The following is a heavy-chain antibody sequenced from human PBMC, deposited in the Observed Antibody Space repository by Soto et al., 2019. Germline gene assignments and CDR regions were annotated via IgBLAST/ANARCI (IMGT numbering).Heavy chain of an antibody. CDR3: ARVGLKYLRWFDP. CDR2: INVDNGDT. V-gene: IGHV1-3*01. J-gene: IGHJ5*02. Sequence: ASVKVSCKASGYSFRSYGIQWVRQAPGQSLEWMGWINVDNGDTKYSQNFQDRVTIIRDTSANTVYMELSSLRTEDTAVYYCARVGLKYLRWFDPWGQDPWSPSPQ. D-gene: IGHD6-6*01. CDR1: GYSFRSYG.